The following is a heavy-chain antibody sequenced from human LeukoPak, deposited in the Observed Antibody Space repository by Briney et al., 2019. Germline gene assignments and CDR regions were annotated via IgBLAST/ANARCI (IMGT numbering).Heavy chain of an antibody. CDR1: GFTFSSYG. CDR3: AKAFHPYCSGGSCYSDYFDY. D-gene: IGHD2-15*01. V-gene: IGHV3-30*18. CDR2: ISYDGSNK. Sequence: GGSLRLSCAASGFTFSSYGMHWVRQAPGKGLEWVAAISYDGSNKYYADSVKGRFTISRDNSKNTLYLQMNSLRAEDTAVYCCAKAFHPYCSGGSCYSDYFDYWGQGTLVTVSS. J-gene: IGHJ4*02.